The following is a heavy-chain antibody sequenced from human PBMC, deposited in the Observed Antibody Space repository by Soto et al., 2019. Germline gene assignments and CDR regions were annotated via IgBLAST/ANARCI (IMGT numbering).Heavy chain of an antibody. V-gene: IGHV4-4*07. Sequence: SETLSLTFTVSGGSISSYYWSWIRQPAGKGLEWIGRIYTSGSTNYNPSLKSRVTMSVDTSKNQFSLKLSSVTAADTAVYYCARDGSAIFGVVPYGMDVWGQGTTVTVSS. CDR3: ARDGSAIFGVVPYGMDV. J-gene: IGHJ6*02. D-gene: IGHD3-3*01. CDR1: GGSISSYY. CDR2: IYTSGST.